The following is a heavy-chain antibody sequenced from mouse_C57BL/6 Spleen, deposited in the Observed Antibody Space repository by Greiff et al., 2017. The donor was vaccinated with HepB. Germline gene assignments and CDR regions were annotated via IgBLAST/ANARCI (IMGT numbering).Heavy chain of an antibody. CDR3: ARSPLLLRQAWFAY. V-gene: IGHV1-42*01. CDR1: GYSFTGYY. J-gene: IGHJ3*01. CDR2: INPSTGGT. Sequence: EVQLQQSGPELVKPGASVKISCKASGYSFTGYYMNWVKQSPEKSLEWIGEINPSTGGTTYNQKFKAKATLTVDKSSSTAYMQLKSLTSEDSAVYYCARSPLLLRQAWFAYWGQGTLVTVSA. D-gene: IGHD1-1*01.